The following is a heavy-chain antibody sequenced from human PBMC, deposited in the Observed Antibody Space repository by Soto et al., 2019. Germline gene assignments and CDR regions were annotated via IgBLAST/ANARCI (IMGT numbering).Heavy chain of an antibody. CDR1: GYTFTSYA. Sequence: QVQLVQSGAEVKKPGASVKVSCKASGYTFTSYAMHWVRQAPGQRLEWMGWINAGNGNTKYSQKFQGRVTITRDTAASTAYMGLSSLRSEDTAVYYCARDLQYGYCSSTSCYGGPRGWFDPWGQGTLVTVSS. J-gene: IGHJ5*02. CDR2: INAGNGNT. V-gene: IGHV1-3*01. CDR3: ARDLQYGYCSSTSCYGGPRGWFDP. D-gene: IGHD2-2*03.